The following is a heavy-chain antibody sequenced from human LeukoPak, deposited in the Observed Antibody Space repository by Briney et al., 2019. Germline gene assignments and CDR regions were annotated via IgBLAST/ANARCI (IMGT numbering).Heavy chain of an antibody. Sequence: PGGSLRLSCAGSGFTFSKYAMSWVRQAPGKGLEWVSGISDSGGSTYYADSVKGRFTISRDNSKNILYLQMNSLRAEDTAVYYCAKAPRTSYMVRGSNMPPSLDYWGQGTLVTVSS. CDR1: GFTFSKYA. D-gene: IGHD3-10*01. J-gene: IGHJ4*02. CDR2: ISDSGGST. V-gene: IGHV3-23*01. CDR3: AKAPRTSYMVRGSNMPPSLDY.